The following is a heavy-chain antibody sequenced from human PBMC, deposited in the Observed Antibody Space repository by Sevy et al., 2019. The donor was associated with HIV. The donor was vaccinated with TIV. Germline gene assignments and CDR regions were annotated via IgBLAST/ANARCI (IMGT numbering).Heavy chain of an antibody. CDR2: INPSGGST. CDR3: ARESGGGGKFDY. V-gene: IGHV1-46*03. J-gene: IGHJ4*02. D-gene: IGHD2-15*01. CDR1: GYTFTNYY. Sequence: ASVKVYCKASGYTFTNYYMDWVRQAPGQGLEWMGVINPSGGSTSYAQKFQGRVTMTRDTSTSTVYMELSSLRSEDTAVYYCARESGGGGKFDYRGQGTLVTVSS.